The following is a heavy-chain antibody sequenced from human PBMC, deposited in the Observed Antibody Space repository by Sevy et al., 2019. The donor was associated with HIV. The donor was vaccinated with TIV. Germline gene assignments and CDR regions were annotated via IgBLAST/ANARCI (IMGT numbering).Heavy chain of an antibody. Sequence: ASVKVSCKVSGYTLSDLSMYWVRQAPGKGLEWMGGFDPEDGETIYAQKFQGRVTMTEDTSTDTAYMELSSLRSEDTAVYYCAVTKDYYDSSGYPFDYWGQGSLVTVSS. CDR1: GYTLSDLS. CDR2: FDPEDGET. V-gene: IGHV1-24*01. J-gene: IGHJ4*02. D-gene: IGHD3-22*01. CDR3: AVTKDYYDSSGYPFDY.